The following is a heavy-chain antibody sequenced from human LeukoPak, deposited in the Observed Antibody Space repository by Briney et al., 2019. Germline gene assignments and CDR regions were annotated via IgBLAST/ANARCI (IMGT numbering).Heavy chain of an antibody. D-gene: IGHD2-15*01. J-gene: IGHJ4*02. CDR1: GYTFTSDG. V-gene: IGHV1-18*01. CDR3: ARLKRRGMFDY. Sequence: EASVKVSCKASGYTFTSDGISWVRQAPGQGLEWMGWISAYNGNTNYAQKLQGRVTMTTDTSTSTAYMELRSLRSDDTAVYYCARLKRRGMFDYWGQGTLVTVSS. CDR2: ISAYNGNT.